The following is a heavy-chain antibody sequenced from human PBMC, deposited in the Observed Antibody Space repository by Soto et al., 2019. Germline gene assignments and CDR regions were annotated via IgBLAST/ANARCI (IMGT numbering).Heavy chain of an antibody. V-gene: IGHV1-58*02. CDR2: IVVGSGNT. Sequence: QIQLVQFGPEVKKPGTPVKVSCKASGFTFSSSGIHWVRQARGQRLEWIGWIVVGSGNTNYAQKFQERVTITRDVSTNPALMELTRPRSQDTAVYHCAADLATTDPYNWFEPWGQGTLVHVPP. CDR1: GFTFSSSG. J-gene: IGHJ5*01. CDR3: AADLATTDPYNWFEP. D-gene: IGHD1-1*01.